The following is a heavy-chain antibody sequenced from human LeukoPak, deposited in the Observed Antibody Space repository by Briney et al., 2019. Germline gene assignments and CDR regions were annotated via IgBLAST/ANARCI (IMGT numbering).Heavy chain of an antibody. CDR2: IRYDGSNK. V-gene: IGHV3-30*02. D-gene: IGHD3/OR15-3a*01. CDR3: ARVGTGNDAFDI. J-gene: IGHJ3*02. CDR1: GFTFSSYG. Sequence: TGGSLRLSCVASGFTFSSYGMHWVRQAPGKGLEWVAFIRYDGSNKYYADSVKGRFTISRDNAKNSLYLQMNSLRAEDTAVYYCARVGTGNDAFDIWGQGTMVTVSS.